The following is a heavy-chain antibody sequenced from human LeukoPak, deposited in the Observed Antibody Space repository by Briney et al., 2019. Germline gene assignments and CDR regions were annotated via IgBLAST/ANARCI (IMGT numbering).Heavy chain of an antibody. CDR2: VSGNGDNT. Sequence: GGSLRLSCADSWVTLSTYAISWVRQAPRKGLEWVSTVSGNGDNTYYADSVKGRFTISRDNSKNTLYLQMNSLRADDTAVYYCAKEPAVHLDYWGQGALVTVSS. CDR3: AKEPAVHLDY. V-gene: IGHV3-23*01. J-gene: IGHJ4*02. CDR1: WVTLSTYA.